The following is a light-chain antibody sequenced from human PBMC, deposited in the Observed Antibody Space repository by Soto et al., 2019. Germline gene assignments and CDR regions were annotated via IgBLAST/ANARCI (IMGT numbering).Light chain of an antibody. CDR2: KAS. CDR1: QSIRSW. Sequence: DIQMTQSPSTLSASVGDRVTITCRASQSIRSWLAWYQEKPGKAPKLLIYKASSLESGVPSRFSGSGSGTECTLTISSLQPDDFPTYYCQQYNSYPLTFGGRTNVEIK. J-gene: IGKJ4*01. V-gene: IGKV1-5*03. CDR3: QQYNSYPLT.